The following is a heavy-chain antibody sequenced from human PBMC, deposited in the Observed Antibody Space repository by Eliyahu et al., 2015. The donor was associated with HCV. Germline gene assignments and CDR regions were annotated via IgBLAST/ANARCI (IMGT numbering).Heavy chain of an antibody. CDR2: IHYSGST. J-gene: IGHJ5*02. D-gene: IGHD6-19*01. V-gene: IGHV4-59*01. CDR1: GGXIPTYY. CDR3: ASGGGGIAVTGTGGWFDP. Sequence: QVQLQESGPGLVKPSXXLSLXCTXSGGXIPTYYWSWIRQPPGKGLEWIGYIHYSGSTNYNPSLKSRVTISIDTSKNQFSLKLTSVTAADTAMYYCASGGGGIAVTGTGGWFDPWGQGTLVTVSS.